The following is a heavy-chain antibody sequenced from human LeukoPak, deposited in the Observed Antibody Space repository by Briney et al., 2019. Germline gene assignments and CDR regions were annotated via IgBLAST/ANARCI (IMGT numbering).Heavy chain of an antibody. D-gene: IGHD1-7*01. J-gene: IGHJ4*02. V-gene: IGHV4-34*01. Sequence: SETESLTCAVYGGSFSTYYWSWIRQSPGKGLEWLAEINHRGDTNYNPSVKSRVTISVDTSKNQFSLKITSLTAADTAVYYCARGPTISETIYFDFWGQGTLVTVSS. CDR2: INHRGDT. CDR1: GGSFSTYY. CDR3: ARGPTISETIYFDF.